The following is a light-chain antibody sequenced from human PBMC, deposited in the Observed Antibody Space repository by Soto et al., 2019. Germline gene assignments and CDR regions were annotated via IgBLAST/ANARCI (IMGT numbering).Light chain of an antibody. Sequence: QSVLTQPPSVSGAPGQRVTISCTGRSSNIGAGYHVHWYQQLPGTAPKLLIYGNDNRPSGVPDRFSGSKSGTSASLAITGLQAEDEADYYCQSYDSGLSGYVFGTGTKVTVL. V-gene: IGLV1-40*01. CDR2: GND. CDR3: QSYDSGLSGYV. CDR1: SSNIGAGYH. J-gene: IGLJ1*01.